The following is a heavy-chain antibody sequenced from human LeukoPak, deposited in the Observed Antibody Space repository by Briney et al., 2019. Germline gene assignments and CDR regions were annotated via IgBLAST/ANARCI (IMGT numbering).Heavy chain of an antibody. V-gene: IGHV5-51*01. CDR3: TRVDFYYYYMDF. CDR1: GYSFTYYW. J-gene: IGHJ6*03. CDR2: IYPRDSHT. Sequence: GESLKISFKASGYSFTYYWIGWVRPMPGKGLEWMGIIYPRDSHTIYSPSFQGQVTVSADKSITTAYLQWSSLKASDTAIYYCTRVDFYYYYMDFWGKGTTVSVSS.